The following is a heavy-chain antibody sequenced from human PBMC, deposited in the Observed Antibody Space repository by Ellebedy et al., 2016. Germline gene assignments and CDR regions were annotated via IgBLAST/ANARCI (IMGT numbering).Heavy chain of an antibody. V-gene: IGHV4-59*01. CDR2: VYYSGST. CDR3: ARLNYYGSGSYFPYYYYMDV. CDR1: GGSINDVY. D-gene: IGHD3-10*01. J-gene: IGHJ6*03. Sequence: SETLSLTCTVSGGSINDVYWSWIRQPPGRGLEWIGYVYYSGSTYYIPSLRSRVTMSADTAKNQFSLRLTSVTAADTAIYYCARLNYYGSGSYFPYYYYMDVWGKGSTVTVSS.